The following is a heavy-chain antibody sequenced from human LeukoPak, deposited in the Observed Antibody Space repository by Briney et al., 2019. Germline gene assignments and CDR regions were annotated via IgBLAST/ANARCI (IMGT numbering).Heavy chain of an antibody. D-gene: IGHD1-26*01. J-gene: IGHJ4*02. Sequence: GASVKVSCKASGYTFTSYYMHWVRQAPGQGLEWMGIINPSGGSTSYAQKFQGRVTMTRDMSTSTVYMELSSLRSEDTAVYYCARESTWWELLVRSMAGLDYWGQGTLVTVSS. CDR3: ARESTWWELLVRSMAGLDY. CDR1: GYTFTSYY. CDR2: INPSGGST. V-gene: IGHV1-46*01.